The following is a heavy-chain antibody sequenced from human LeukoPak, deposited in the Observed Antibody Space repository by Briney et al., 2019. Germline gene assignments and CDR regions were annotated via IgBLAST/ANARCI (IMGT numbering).Heavy chain of an antibody. V-gene: IGHV1-2*02. CDR3: AAMGYCSGGSCYGWFDP. J-gene: IGHJ5*02. D-gene: IGHD2-15*01. CDR1: GYTFTDYY. Sequence: ASVKVSCKASGYTFTDYYIHWVRQAPGQGLEWMGWIYANSGGTNYAQKFQGRVTMTRDTSISTVYMDMNRLRYDDTAVYYCAAMGYCSGGSCYGWFDPWGQGTLVTVSS. CDR2: IYANSGGT.